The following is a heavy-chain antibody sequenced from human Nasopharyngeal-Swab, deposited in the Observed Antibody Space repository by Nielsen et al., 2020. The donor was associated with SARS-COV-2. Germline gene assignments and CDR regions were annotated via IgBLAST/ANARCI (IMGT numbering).Heavy chain of an antibody. D-gene: IGHD5-24*01. CDR2: IYSGGST. J-gene: IGHJ4*02. Sequence: GGSLRLSCAASGFIVSSNYMSWVRQAPGKGLEWVSVIYSGGSTYYADSVKGRFTISRDNSKNTLYLQMNSLRAEDTAVYYCARGDGYNYPFDYRGQGTLVTVSS. CDR3: ARGDGYNYPFDY. V-gene: IGHV3-66*01. CDR1: GFIVSSNY.